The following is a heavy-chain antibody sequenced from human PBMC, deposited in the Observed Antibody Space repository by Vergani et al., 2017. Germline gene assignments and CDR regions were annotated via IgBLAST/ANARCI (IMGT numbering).Heavy chain of an antibody. J-gene: IGHJ4*02. D-gene: IGHD3-16*02. V-gene: IGHV1-18*01. CDR1: GYTFTSYG. CDR3: AIDRKYDYVWGSYRRRGFDY. CDR2: ISAYNGNT. Sequence: QVQLVQSGAEVKKPGASVKVSCKASGYTFTSYGISWVRQAPGQGLEWMGWISAYNGNTNYAQKLQGRVTMTTDTSTSTAYMELRSLRSDDTAVYYCAIDRKYDYVWGSYRRRGFDYWGQGTLVTVSS.